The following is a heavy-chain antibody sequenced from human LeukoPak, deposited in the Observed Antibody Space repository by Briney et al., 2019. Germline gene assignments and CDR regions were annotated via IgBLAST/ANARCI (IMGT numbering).Heavy chain of an antibody. J-gene: IGHJ4*02. V-gene: IGHV1-69*13. CDR1: GGTFSSYA. CDR2: IIPIFGTA. D-gene: IGHD6-13*01. Sequence: ASVKVSCKASGGTFSSYAISWVRQAPGQGLEWMGGIIPIFGTASYAQKFQGRVTITADESTSTAYMELSSLRSEDTAVYYCARDEGSSWYETSDYWGQGTLVTVSS. CDR3: ARDEGSSWYETSDY.